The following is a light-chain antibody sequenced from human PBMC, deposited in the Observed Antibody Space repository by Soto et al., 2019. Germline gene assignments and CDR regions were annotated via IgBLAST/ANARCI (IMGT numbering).Light chain of an antibody. Sequence: QSVLPQTPSVSGTPGQTVTISCSGSSSTIGRNYVYWYQQLPGAAPKLLMYSHNIRPSGVPDRFSASTSGTSASLVISGLRSEDEADYHCATWDDDVSGVVFGGGTKLTVL. CDR3: ATWDDDVSGVV. J-gene: IGLJ2*01. CDR2: SHN. CDR1: SSTIGRNY. V-gene: IGLV1-47*02.